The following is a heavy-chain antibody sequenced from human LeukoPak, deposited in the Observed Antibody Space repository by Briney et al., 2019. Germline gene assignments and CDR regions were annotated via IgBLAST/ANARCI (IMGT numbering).Heavy chain of an antibody. Sequence: GASVKVSCKASGYTFTSYGISWVRQAPGQGLEWMGRIIPIFGTANYAQKFQGRVTITTDESTSTAYMELSSLRSEDTAVYYCARDRSSSWSTFDYWGQGTLVTVSS. V-gene: IGHV1-69*05. D-gene: IGHD6-13*01. CDR1: GYTFTSYG. J-gene: IGHJ4*02. CDR3: ARDRSSSWSTFDY. CDR2: IIPIFGTA.